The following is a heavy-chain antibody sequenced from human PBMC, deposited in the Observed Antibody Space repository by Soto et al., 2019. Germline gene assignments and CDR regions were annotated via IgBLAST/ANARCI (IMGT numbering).Heavy chain of an antibody. V-gene: IGHV4-59*01. CDR2: ISYTVDA. CDR3: VGSLMSRAMESFDY. J-gene: IGHJ4*02. D-gene: IGHD5-18*01. CDR1: AGSISRYY. Sequence: HVQLQESGPGLVKPSEPLSLTCSVSAGSISRYYWCWVRQSPGEGLEWIAHISYTVDASYNPSLKSRVTISLDPYKNQIALSLMSVTAADTAVYYCVGSLMSRAMESFDYWGQGTLVTVTS.